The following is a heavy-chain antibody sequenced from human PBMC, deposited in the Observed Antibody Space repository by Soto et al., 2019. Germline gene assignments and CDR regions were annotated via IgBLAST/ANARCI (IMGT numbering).Heavy chain of an antibody. J-gene: IGHJ4*02. Sequence: QVHLQESGPGLVKPSQTLSLTCSVSGGSISSADYFWTWIRQSPGKGLEWMGYIFHSGTTYYNPSLKGRPIISIENSNNQFSLRLTSVTAADSAVYFCAREPYLPKARNDFWGQGTLVTVSS. CDR3: AREPYLPKARNDF. V-gene: IGHV4-30-4*01. CDR1: GGSISSADYF. CDR2: IFHSGTT.